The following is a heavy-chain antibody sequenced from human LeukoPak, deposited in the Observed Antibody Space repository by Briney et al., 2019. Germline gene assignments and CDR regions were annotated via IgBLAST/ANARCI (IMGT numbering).Heavy chain of an antibody. CDR1: GRSISIHY. Sequence: SETLSLTCTVSGRSISIHYASWIRQPPGKGLGWVGYIYYSGSTNYNPSLKSGVTISVDPTKTQLSLKLSSVTAADTAVYYWARVRSIAAASYFDYWGQGPLVTVSS. V-gene: IGHV4-59*11. CDR2: IYYSGST. CDR3: ARVRSIAAASYFDY. J-gene: IGHJ4*02. D-gene: IGHD6-13*01.